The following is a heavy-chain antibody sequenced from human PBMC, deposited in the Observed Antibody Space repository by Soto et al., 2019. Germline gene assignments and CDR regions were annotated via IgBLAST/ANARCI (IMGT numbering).Heavy chain of an antibody. CDR1: GCTFSSYA. V-gene: IGHV1-69*06. J-gene: IGHJ1*01. D-gene: IGHD2-15*01. Sequence: SVKVSCKASGCTFSSYAISWVRQAPGQGLEWMGGIIPIFGTANYAQKFQGRVTITADKSTSTAYMELSSLRSEDTAVYYCASYCSGGSCTYAEYFQHWCQGRMVTVSS. CDR2: IIPIFGTA. CDR3: ASYCSGGSCTYAEYFQH.